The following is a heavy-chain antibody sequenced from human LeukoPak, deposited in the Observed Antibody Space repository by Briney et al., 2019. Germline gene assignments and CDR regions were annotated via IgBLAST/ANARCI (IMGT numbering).Heavy chain of an antibody. CDR1: GGSISSYY. D-gene: IGHD6-19*01. CDR3: ARDTYSSGTI. V-gene: IGHV4-59*01. J-gene: IGHJ4*02. Sequence: SETLSLTCTVPGGSISSYYWSWIRQPPGKGLEWIGYIYYSGSTNYNPSLKSRVTISVDTPKNQFSLKLSSVTAADTAVYYCARDTYSSGTIWGQGTLVTVSS. CDR2: IYYSGST.